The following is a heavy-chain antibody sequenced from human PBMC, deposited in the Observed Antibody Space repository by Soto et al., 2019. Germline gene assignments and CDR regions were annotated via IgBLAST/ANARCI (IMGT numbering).Heavy chain of an antibody. V-gene: IGHV4-39*01. J-gene: IGHJ5*02. CDR1: GGSIRRRSYY. D-gene: IGHD2-8*01. Sequence: QMQLQESGPGLVKPSEALSLTCTVSGGSIRRRSYYWGWIRQPPGKGLEWIGSIYYSWSTYYNTSLKSRVTITVHTSKTQFSLKLSSVTAAYPALYYCATLTYCTNGVCPWGQGTLDTVSS. CDR3: ATLTYCTNGVCP. CDR2: IYYSWST.